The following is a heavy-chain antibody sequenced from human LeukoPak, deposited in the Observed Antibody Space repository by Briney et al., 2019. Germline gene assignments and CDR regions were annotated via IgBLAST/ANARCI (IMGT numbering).Heavy chain of an antibody. J-gene: IGHJ6*02. CDR1: GGGFTDYF. CDR2: IYYFTGNT. D-gene: IGHD3-22*01. CDR3: ARGRIAKIVVVHSFHYGMEV. V-gene: IGHV4-34*01. Sequence: SGNPALPREVFGGGFTDYFLTLIRQAPRKGLELSGGIYYFTGNTNYNPSLNSRVSISLEKSKNQFSLELRSVTAVDTAVYYCARGRIAKIVVVHSFHYGMEVWGQGTTVTVSS.